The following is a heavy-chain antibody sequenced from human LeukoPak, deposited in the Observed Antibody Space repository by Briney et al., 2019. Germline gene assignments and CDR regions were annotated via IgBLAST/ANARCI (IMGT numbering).Heavy chain of an antibody. CDR2: LSGSGGGT. CDR3: AKRGVVIRVFLVGFHKEAYYFDS. V-gene: IGHV3-23*01. CDR1: GITLSNYG. J-gene: IGHJ4*02. D-gene: IGHD3-10*01. Sequence: AGSLRLSCAVSGITLSNYGMSWVRQAPAKGLDWVAGLSGSGGGTNYADSVQGGITISRHNPNNTQYLQMNSLRAEDTAVYFCAKRGVVIRVFLVGFHKEAYYFDSWGQGALVTVSS.